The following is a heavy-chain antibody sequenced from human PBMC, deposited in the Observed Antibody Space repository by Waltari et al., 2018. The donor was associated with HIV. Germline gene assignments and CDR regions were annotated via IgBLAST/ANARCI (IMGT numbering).Heavy chain of an antibody. J-gene: IGHJ6*02. D-gene: IGHD6-19*01. CDR3: ARELDSSGWSGLIYYYGMDV. Sequence: EVQLVESGGGLVQPGGSLRLSCAASGFTFSSYWMHWVRQAPGKGMVWVSRINSDGSSTSYADSVKGRFTISRDNAKNTLYLQMNSLRAEDTAVYYCARELDSSGWSGLIYYYGMDVWGQGTTVTVSS. V-gene: IGHV3-74*01. CDR2: INSDGSST. CDR1: GFTFSSYW.